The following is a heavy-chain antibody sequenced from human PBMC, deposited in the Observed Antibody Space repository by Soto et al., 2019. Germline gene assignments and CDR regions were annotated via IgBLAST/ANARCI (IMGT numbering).Heavy chain of an antibody. V-gene: IGHV1-18*04. CDR2: ISAYNGDT. Sequence: ASVKVSCKASGYTFTSYGISWVRQAPGQGLEWMGWISAYNGDTNYAQKLQGRVTVTTDTSTGTAYMELRSLRSDDTAVYYCARDHCSSTSCYTAVDYWGQGTLVTV. CDR1: GYTFTSYG. J-gene: IGHJ4*02. D-gene: IGHD2-2*02. CDR3: ARDHCSSTSCYTAVDY.